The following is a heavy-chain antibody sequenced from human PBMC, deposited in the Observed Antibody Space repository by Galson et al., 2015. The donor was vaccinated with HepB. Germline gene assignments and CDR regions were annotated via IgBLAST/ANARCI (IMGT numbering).Heavy chain of an antibody. D-gene: IGHD2-2*01. CDR2: IYSGGST. J-gene: IGHJ4*02. CDR3: ARDAPIVVVPAAFDY. V-gene: IGHV3-53*01. Sequence: SLRLSCAASGFTVSSNYMSWVRQAPGKGLEWVSVIYSGGSTYYADSVKGRFTISRDNSKNTLYLQMNSLRAEDTAVYYCARDAPIVVVPAAFDYWGQGTLVTVSS. CDR1: GFTVSSNY.